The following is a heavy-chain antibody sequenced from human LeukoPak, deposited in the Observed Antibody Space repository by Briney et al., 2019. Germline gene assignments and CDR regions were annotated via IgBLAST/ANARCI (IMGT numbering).Heavy chain of an antibody. D-gene: IGHD3-10*01. CDR1: GGSFSGYY. V-gene: IGHV4-34*01. CDR3: AREKRITMVRGVINWFDP. Sequence: KPSETLSLTCAVYGGSFSGYYWSWIRQPPGKGLEWIGEINHSGSTNYNPSLKSRVTISVDTSKNQFSLKLSSVTAADTAVYYCAREKRITMVRGVINWFDPWGQGTLVTVSP. CDR2: INHSGST. J-gene: IGHJ5*02.